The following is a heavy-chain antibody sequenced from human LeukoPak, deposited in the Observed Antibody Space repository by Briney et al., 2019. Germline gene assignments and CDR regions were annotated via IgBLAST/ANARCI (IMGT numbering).Heavy chain of an antibody. CDR1: GGSISSSSYY. CDR3: ARGRYYYDSSGNLFDY. CDR2: IYYSGST. V-gene: IGHV4-61*01. Sequence: SETLSLTCTVSGGSISSSSYYWSWIRQPPGKGLEWIGYIYYSGSTNYNPSLKSRVTISVDTSKNQFSLKLSSVTAADTAVYYCARGRYYYDSSGNLFDYWGQGTLVTVSS. D-gene: IGHD3-22*01. J-gene: IGHJ4*02.